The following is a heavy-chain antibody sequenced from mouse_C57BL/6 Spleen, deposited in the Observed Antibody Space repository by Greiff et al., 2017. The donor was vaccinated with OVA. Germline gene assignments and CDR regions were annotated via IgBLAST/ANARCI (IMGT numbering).Heavy chain of an antibody. CDR1: GYTFTSYW. J-gene: IGHJ4*01. CDR3: ARGSSSPYYDAMDD. Sequence: VQLQQSGTELVKPGASVKLSCKASGYTFTSYWMHWVKQRPGQGLEWIGNINPSNGGTTYNEKFKSKATLTVDKSSSTAYMQLSSLTSEDSAVYYWARGSSSPYYDAMDDWGQGTSVTVSS. CDR2: INPSNGGT. V-gene: IGHV1-53*01. D-gene: IGHD1-1*01.